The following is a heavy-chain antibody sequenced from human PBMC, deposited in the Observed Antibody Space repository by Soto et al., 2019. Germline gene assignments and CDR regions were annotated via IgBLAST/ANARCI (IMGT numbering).Heavy chain of an antibody. V-gene: IGHV3-7*03. D-gene: IGHD5-18*01. Sequence: GGSLRLSCAASGFTFSSYWMSWVRQAPGKGLEWVANTKQDGSEKYYVDSVKGRFTISRDNAKNSLYLQMNSLRAEDTAVYYCARGGYSYGTNWFDPWGQGTLVTVSS. CDR3: ARGGYSYGTNWFDP. J-gene: IGHJ5*02. CDR1: GFTFSSYW. CDR2: TKQDGSEK.